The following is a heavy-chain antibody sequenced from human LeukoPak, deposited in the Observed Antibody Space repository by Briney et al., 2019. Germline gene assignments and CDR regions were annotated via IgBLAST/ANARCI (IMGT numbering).Heavy chain of an antibody. CDR3: ARSKTKTAQSSGWIL. CDR1: GGSISSSSYY. J-gene: IGHJ4*02. Sequence: SETLSLTCTVSGGSISSSSYYWGWIRQPPGKGLEWIGSIYYSGSTNYNPSLKSRVTISVDTSKNQFSLKLTSVTAADTAVYYCARSKTKTAQSSGWILWGQGTLVTVSS. D-gene: IGHD6-19*01. V-gene: IGHV4-39*07. CDR2: IYYSGST.